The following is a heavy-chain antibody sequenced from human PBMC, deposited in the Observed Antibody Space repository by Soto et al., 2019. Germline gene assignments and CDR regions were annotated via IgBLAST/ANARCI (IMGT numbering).Heavy chain of an antibody. V-gene: IGHV3-74*02. CDR3: ARVGFTVTTSWYFDL. Sequence: EVQLLESGGGLLQPGGSLRLSCAASGFTFSSYAVSWVRQAPGKGLVWVSRINSDGSSTSYADSVKGRFTISRDNAKNTLYLQMNSLRAEDTAVYYCARVGFTVTTSWYFDLWGRGTLVTVSS. J-gene: IGHJ2*01. CDR2: INSDGSST. D-gene: IGHD4-4*01. CDR1: GFTFSSYA.